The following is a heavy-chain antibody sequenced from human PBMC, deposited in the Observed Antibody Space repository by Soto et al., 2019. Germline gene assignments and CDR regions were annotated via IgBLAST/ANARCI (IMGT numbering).Heavy chain of an antibody. Sequence: PGGSLTLSCEVSGFSFSNHGMSWVGHGPGTGLEWVSSISASGDSTYYADSVRGRFTISRDNCKNTLYLQMNSLRVDDTAILSCASGTARVLKAHATPGPDYWGQGTLVTVSS. CDR1: GFSFSNHG. CDR3: ASGTARVLKAHATPGPDY. V-gene: IGHV3-23*01. CDR2: ISASGDST. J-gene: IGHJ4*02. D-gene: IGHD2-8*01.